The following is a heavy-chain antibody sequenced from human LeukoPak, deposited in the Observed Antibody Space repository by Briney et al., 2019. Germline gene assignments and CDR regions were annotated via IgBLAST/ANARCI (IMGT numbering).Heavy chain of an antibody. J-gene: IGHJ5*02. V-gene: IGHV3-23*01. CDR2: ISGSDDRT. CDR3: AKDLLPGEYNRFDP. D-gene: IGHD3-10*01. CDR1: GFTLSKTYA. Sequence: GGSLRLSCAPSGFTLSKTYAMGGVGRAPGRGLEGVPGISGSDDRTYYADSVKGRFTISRDNSKNTLYLQMNSLRAEDTALYYCAKDLLPGEYNRFDPWGQGTLVTVSS.